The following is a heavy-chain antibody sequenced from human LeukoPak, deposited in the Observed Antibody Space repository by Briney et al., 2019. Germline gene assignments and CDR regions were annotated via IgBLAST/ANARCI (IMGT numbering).Heavy chain of an antibody. V-gene: IGHV1-2*02. J-gene: IGHJ4*02. Sequence: GASVKVSCKTSGYTFTDSYMHWARQAPGQGLEWIGWINPNAGDTTYAQGFHGRVTMTRDTSISTVYMELNSLKLDDTAVYYCTREGRVGVPFDYWGQGTLVTVSS. D-gene: IGHD2-15*01. CDR2: INPNAGDT. CDR1: GYTFTDSY. CDR3: TREGRVGVPFDY.